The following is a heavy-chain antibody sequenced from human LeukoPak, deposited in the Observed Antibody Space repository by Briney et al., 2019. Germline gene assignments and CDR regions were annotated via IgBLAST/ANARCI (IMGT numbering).Heavy chain of an antibody. Sequence: ASVKVSCKASGYTFTSYAMNWVRQAPGQGLEWMGWINTNTGNPTYAQGFTGRFVFSLDTSVSTAYLQISSLKAEDTAVYYCARVREGYCSSTSCYRAFDCWGQGTLVTVSS. CDR2: INTNTGNP. J-gene: IGHJ4*02. V-gene: IGHV7-4-1*02. CDR3: ARVREGYCSSTSCYRAFDC. CDR1: GYTFTSYA. D-gene: IGHD2-2*01.